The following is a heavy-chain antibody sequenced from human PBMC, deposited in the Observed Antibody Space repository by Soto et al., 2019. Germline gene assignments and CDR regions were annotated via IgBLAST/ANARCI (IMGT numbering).Heavy chain of an antibody. CDR2: IYYSGST. CDR3: VRECRSSGWFED. D-gene: IGHD6-19*01. V-gene: IGHV4-59*01. CDR1: GGSINNYY. J-gene: IGHJ5*02. Sequence: SETLSLTCTVSGGSINNYYWSWIRQPPGKGLEWIGYIYYSGSTNCHPSLKSRVTISVDMSKNQFSLDLSSVTAADTAVYYCVRECRSSGWFEDWGQGTLVTVSS.